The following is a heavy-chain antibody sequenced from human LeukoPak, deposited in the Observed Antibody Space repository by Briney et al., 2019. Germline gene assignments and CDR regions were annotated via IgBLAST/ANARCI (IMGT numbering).Heavy chain of an antibody. Sequence: GGSLRLSCAASGFTFSSYGMSWVRQAPGKGLEWVSAISGSGGSTYYADSVKGRFTISRDNSKNTLYLQMNSLRAEDTAVYYCAKLYGLLARYYMDVWGKGTTVTISS. CDR1: GFTFSSYG. D-gene: IGHD4-17*01. J-gene: IGHJ6*03. V-gene: IGHV3-23*01. CDR3: AKLYGLLARYYMDV. CDR2: ISGSGGST.